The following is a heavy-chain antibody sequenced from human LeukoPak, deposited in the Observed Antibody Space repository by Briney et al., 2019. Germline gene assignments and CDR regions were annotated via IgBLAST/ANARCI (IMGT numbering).Heavy chain of an antibody. CDR2: VYNSGTT. D-gene: IGHD3-3*01. V-gene: IGHV4-59*01. J-gene: IGHJ6*04. Sequence: PSETLSLTCSVSGGSISGYYWSWIRQPPGKGLEWIGYVYNSGTTNYNPSLKSRVTISADTSTNQFSPKLSSVIAADTAVYYWARLIFGDVWGKGTTVAVSS. CDR1: GGSISGYY. CDR3: ARLIFGDV.